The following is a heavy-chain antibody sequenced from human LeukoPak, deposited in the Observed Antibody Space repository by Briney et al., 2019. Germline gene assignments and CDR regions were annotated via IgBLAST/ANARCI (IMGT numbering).Heavy chain of an antibody. CDR2: IKSDGSGG. Sequence: GGSLRLSCAAAGFSISNYWMHWVRQAPGKGLVWVSRIKSDGSGGGYADSVQGRFTISRDNSKNTLYLQMNSLRAEDTAVYYCAKSGYNRFDYWGQGTLVTVSS. V-gene: IGHV3-74*01. CDR1: GFSISNYW. CDR3: AKSGYNRFDY. D-gene: IGHD5-24*01. J-gene: IGHJ4*02.